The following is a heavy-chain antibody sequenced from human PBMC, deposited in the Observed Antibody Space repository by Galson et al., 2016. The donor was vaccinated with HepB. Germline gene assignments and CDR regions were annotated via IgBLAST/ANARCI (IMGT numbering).Heavy chain of an antibody. V-gene: IGHV5-51*01. Sequence: QSGADVTKSGESLKISCKGSGYRFDKYWIGWVRQRPGKGLEWMGSIYPGDSDIRNSPSFEGQVTMSADKSITTAYLQWNTLKASDTAIYFCARENASVLDVYLYGMDVWGQGTTVTVS. CDR2: IYPGDSDI. CDR3: ARENASVLDVYLYGMDV. CDR1: GYRFDKYW. J-gene: IGHJ6*02. D-gene: IGHD5/OR15-5a*01.